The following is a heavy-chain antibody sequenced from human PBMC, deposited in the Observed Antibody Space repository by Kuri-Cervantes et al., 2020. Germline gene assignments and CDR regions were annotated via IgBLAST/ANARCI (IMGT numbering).Heavy chain of an antibody. CDR3: ASLLSRAAASTTVVDY. CDR1: GYTFTSYA. V-gene: IGHV1-3*01. CDR2: INAGNGNT. D-gene: IGHD6-13*01. Sequence: ASVKVSCEASGYTFTSYAMHWVRQAPGQRLEWMGWINAGNGNTKYSQKFQGRVTITADESTSTAYMELSSLRSEDTAVYYCASLLSRAAASTTVVDYWGQGTLVTVSS. J-gene: IGHJ4*02.